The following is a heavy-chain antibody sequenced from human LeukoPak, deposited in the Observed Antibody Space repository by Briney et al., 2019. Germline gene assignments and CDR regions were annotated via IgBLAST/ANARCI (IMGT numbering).Heavy chain of an antibody. CDR2: INHSGST. V-gene: IGHV4-34*01. Sequence: SETLSLTCTVSGGSISSYYWSWIRQPPGKGLEWIGEINHSGSTNYNPSLKSRVTISVDTSKNQFSLKLSSVTAADTAVYYCAREGPTMIAEDAFDIWGQGTMVTVSS. J-gene: IGHJ3*02. CDR1: GGSISSYY. CDR3: AREGPTMIAEDAFDI. D-gene: IGHD3-22*01.